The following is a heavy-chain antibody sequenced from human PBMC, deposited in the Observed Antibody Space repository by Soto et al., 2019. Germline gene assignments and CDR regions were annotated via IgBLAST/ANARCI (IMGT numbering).Heavy chain of an antibody. CDR3: ARSQGSSTSLEIYYYYYYGMDV. J-gene: IGHJ6*02. CDR2: IIPIFETK. D-gene: IGHD2-2*01. Sequence: QVQLVQSGAEVKKPGSSVKVSCKASGGTFSSYAISWVRQAPGQGLEWMGGIIPIFETKNYAQKFQGRVTITADESKSTAYMELSSLRSEDTAVYYCARSQGSSTSLEIYYYYYYGMDVWGQGTTVTVSS. V-gene: IGHV1-69*01. CDR1: GGTFSSYA.